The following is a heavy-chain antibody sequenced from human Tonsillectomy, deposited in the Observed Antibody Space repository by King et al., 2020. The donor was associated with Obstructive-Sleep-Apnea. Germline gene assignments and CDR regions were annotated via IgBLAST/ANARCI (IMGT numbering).Heavy chain of an antibody. CDR2: IRSKGYGGAT. CDR3: TRVETMVRGQVGGYGCFVY. V-gene: IGHV3-49*03. D-gene: IGHD3-10*01. Sequence: VQLVESGGGLVQPGRSLRLSCTASGFTFGDYAMSWFRQVPGKGREWVGFIRSKGYGGATEYAASVKGRLTISRDDSKSIAYLQMNSLKTGDTDVYYCTRVETMVRGQVGGYGCFVYWGQGTLVTVST. J-gene: IGHJ4*02. CDR1: GFTFGDYA.